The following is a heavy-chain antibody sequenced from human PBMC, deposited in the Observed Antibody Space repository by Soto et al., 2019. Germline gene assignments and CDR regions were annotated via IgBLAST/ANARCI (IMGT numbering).Heavy chain of an antibody. V-gene: IGHV1-46*01. D-gene: IGHD3-22*01. CDR1: GYTFTSYY. CDR3: ARDFYYDSRISTYGMDV. Sequence: ASGKVSCKASGYTFTSYYMHWVRQAPGQGLEWMGIINPSGGSTSYAQKFQGRVTMTRDTSKSTVYMELSSLRSEDTAVYYCARDFYYDSRISTYGMDVWGQGTTVTVSS. J-gene: IGHJ6*02. CDR2: INPSGGST.